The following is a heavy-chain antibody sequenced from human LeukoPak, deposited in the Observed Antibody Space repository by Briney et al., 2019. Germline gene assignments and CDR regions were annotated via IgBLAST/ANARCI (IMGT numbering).Heavy chain of an antibody. D-gene: IGHD2-2*01. J-gene: IGHJ6*02. CDR3: ARVLGYCSSTSCYSYGMDV. V-gene: IGHV3-30*02. Sequence: GGSLRLSCAASGFTFRNFGIHWVRQAPGKGLEWVAFIRYDGSNKYYADSVKGRFTISRDNSKNTLYLQMNSLRAEDTAVYYCARVLGYCSSTSCYSYGMDVWGQGTTVTVSS. CDR2: IRYDGSNK. CDR1: GFTFRNFG.